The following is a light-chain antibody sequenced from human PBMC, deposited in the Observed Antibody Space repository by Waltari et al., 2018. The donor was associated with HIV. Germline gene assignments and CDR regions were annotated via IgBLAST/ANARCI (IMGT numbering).Light chain of an antibody. Sequence: QSVLTQPPSASGTPGQRVTISCSGNTPNIGSSSVNWYQQFSRAAPKLLIFADGQRPSGVPDRFSGSKSGTSASLVISGLQSEDEADYYCSTWDDRLNGVVFSGGTRLTVV. CDR3: STWDDRLNGVV. CDR1: TPNIGSSS. V-gene: IGLV1-44*01. CDR2: ADG. J-gene: IGLJ3*02.